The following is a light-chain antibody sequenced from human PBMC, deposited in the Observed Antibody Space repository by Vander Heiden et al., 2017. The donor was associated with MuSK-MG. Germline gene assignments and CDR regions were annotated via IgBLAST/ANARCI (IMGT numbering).Light chain of an antibody. Sequence: DIQMTQSPSSLSASVGDRVTITCQASQDITNYLNWYQQKPGKAPKVLIYDASSLETGVPSRFSGSGSGTDFTFTISSLQPEDIATYYCQQSGNLPWTFGQGTKVEF. CDR2: DAS. CDR3: QQSGNLPWT. J-gene: IGKJ1*01. V-gene: IGKV1-33*01. CDR1: QDITNY.